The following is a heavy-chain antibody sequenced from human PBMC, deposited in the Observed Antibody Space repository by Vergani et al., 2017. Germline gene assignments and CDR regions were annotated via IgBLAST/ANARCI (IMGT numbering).Heavy chain of an antibody. J-gene: IGHJ4*02. D-gene: IGHD4-17*01. CDR2: ISSSGGRT. V-gene: IGHV3-23*01. CDR1: GFTFSSYS. Sequence: EVQLLESGGGLVQPGGSLRLSCAASGFTFSSYSMSWVRQAPGKGLEWVSAISSSGGRTYYADSVKGRFTISRDNSKNTLYLQMNSLRAEDTAVYYCASSPHDYGDHGGYWGQGTLVTVSS. CDR3: ASSPHDYGDHGGY.